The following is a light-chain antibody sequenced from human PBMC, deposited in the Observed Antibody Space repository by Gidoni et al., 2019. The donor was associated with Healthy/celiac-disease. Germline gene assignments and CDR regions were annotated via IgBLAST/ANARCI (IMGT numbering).Light chain of an antibody. Sequence: QSALTQPASMSGSPGQSITISCTGTSSDVGGYNYVSWYQQHPGKAPKLMIYDFNNRPSGVSNRFSGSKSGNTASLTISGLHAEDEADYYCSSYTSSSTVVFGGGTKLTVL. V-gene: IGLV2-14*03. CDR3: SSYTSSSTVV. CDR2: DFN. CDR1: SSDVGGYNY. J-gene: IGLJ2*01.